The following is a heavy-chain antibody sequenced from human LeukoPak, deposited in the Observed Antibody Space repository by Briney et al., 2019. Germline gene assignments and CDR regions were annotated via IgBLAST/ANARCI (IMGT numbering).Heavy chain of an antibody. CDR1: GGSISTYY. CDR3: ARHDAGIAARPFDN. V-gene: IGHV4-4*09. Sequence: SETLSLTCTVSGGSISTYYWSWIRRPPGKGLEWITYSHASGPTNYNPSLKSRITISVDTSKNQFSLKLSSVTAADTAVYYCARHDAGIAARPFDNWGQGTLVTVSS. CDR2: SHASGPT. J-gene: IGHJ4*02. D-gene: IGHD6-6*01.